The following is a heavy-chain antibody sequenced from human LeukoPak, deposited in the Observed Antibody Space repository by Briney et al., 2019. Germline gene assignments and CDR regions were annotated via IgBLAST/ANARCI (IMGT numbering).Heavy chain of an antibody. D-gene: IGHD3-16*01. J-gene: IGHJ4*02. CDR2: FYHGGST. Sequence: SETLSLTCTVPGYSISSGYYWGWIRQPPGKGLEWIGTFYHGGSTYYNPSPKSRVTISVDTSKNQFSLNLTSVTAADTAVYYCARTATGYVGDFDYWGQGTLVTVSS. CDR3: ARTATGYVGDFDY. V-gene: IGHV4-38-2*02. CDR1: GYSISSGYY.